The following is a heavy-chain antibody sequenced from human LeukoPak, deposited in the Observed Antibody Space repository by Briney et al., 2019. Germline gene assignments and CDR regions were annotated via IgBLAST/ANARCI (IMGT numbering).Heavy chain of an antibody. V-gene: IGHV1-18*01. CDR1: GYTFTKYG. CDR2: IGTYTGNT. J-gene: IGHJ4*02. Sequence: ASVKVSCKASGYTFTKYGVSWVRQAPGQGLEWMGWIGTYTGNTNYVKKFRGRVTLTRDTSTSTAYMELKSLRSDDTAVYYCARDGDSGPTYGGIPHYWGQGTLVTVSS. CDR3: ARDGDSGPTYGGIPHY. D-gene: IGHD3-16*01.